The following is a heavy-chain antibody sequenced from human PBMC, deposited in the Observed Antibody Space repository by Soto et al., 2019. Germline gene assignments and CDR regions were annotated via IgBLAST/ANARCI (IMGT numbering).Heavy chain of an antibody. CDR3: AKGSCSSTSCYCPDY. D-gene: IGHD2-2*01. CDR1: GFTFSSYG. Sequence: PGGSLRLSCAASGFTFSSYGMHWVRQAPGKGLEWVAVISYDGSNKYYADSVKGRFTISRDNSKNTLYLQVNSLRAEDTAVYYCAKGSCSSTSCYCPDYWGQGTLVTVSS. CDR2: ISYDGSNK. V-gene: IGHV3-30*18. J-gene: IGHJ4*02.